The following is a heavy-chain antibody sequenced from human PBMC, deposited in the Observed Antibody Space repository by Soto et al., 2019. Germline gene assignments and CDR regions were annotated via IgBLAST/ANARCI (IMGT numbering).Heavy chain of an antibody. CDR1: GYSFTSYW. CDR2: IDPSDSYT. V-gene: IGHV5-10-1*01. D-gene: IGHD1-26*01. Sequence: PGESLKISCKGSGYSFTSYWISWVRQMPGKGLEWMGRIDPSDSYTNYSPSFQGHVTISAGKSISTAYLQWSSLKASHTAMYYCARRATASRYGMDVWGQGTTVAVSS. CDR3: ARRATASRYGMDV. J-gene: IGHJ6*02.